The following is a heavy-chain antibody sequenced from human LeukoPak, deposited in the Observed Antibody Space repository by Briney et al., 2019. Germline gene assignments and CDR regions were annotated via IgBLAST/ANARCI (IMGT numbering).Heavy chain of an antibody. CDR1: GSTFSSYA. V-gene: IGHV3-23*01. J-gene: IGHJ5*02. D-gene: IGHD3-3*01. CDR3: AKNPTRVFTIFGVAS. CDR2: ISGSGGST. Sequence: PGGSLRLSCAASGSTFSSYAMSWVRQAPGKGLEWVSAISGSGGSTYYADSVKGRFTISRDNSKNTLYLQMNSLRAEDTAVYYCAKNPTRVFTIFGVASWGQGTLVTVSS.